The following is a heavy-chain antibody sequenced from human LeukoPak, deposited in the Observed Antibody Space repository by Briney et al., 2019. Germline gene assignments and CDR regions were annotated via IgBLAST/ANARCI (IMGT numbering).Heavy chain of an antibody. J-gene: IGHJ4*02. CDR3: TSGLMITFGGVIAHDDY. CDR2: IRSKANSYAT. CDR1: GFTFSGSA. D-gene: IGHD3-16*02. V-gene: IGHV3-73*01. Sequence: TGGSLGLSCAASGFTFSGSAMHWVRQASGKGLEWVGRIRSKANSYATAYAASVKGRFTISRDDSKNTAYLQMNSLKTEDTAVYYCTSGLMITFGGVIAHDDYWGQGTLVTVSS.